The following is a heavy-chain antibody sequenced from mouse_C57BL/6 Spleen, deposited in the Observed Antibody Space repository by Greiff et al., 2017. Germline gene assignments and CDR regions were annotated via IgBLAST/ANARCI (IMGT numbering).Heavy chain of an antibody. V-gene: IGHV1-82*01. J-gene: IGHJ1*03. CDR3: AKSLLLRNWYFDV. CDR2: IYPGDGDT. Sequence: QVQLQQSGPELVKPGASVKISCKASGYAFSSSWMNWVKQRPGKGLEWIGRIYPGDGDTNYNGKFKGKATLTADKSSSTAYMQLSSLTYGDSAVYFCAKSLLLRNWYFDVWGTGTTVTVSS. D-gene: IGHD1-1*01. CDR1: GYAFSSSW.